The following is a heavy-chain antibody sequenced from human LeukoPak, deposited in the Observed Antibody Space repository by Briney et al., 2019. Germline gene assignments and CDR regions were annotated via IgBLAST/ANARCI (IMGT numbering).Heavy chain of an antibody. Sequence: SGGSLRLSCAASGFTFSSYWMHWVRQAPGKGLVWVSRINSDGSSTSYADSVKGRFTISRDNAKNTLYLQMNSLRAEDTAVYYCASIAYCSSTSCYDYWGQGTLVTVSS. CDR1: GFTFSSYW. J-gene: IGHJ4*02. D-gene: IGHD2-2*01. V-gene: IGHV3-74*01. CDR2: INSDGSST. CDR3: ASIAYCSSTSCYDY.